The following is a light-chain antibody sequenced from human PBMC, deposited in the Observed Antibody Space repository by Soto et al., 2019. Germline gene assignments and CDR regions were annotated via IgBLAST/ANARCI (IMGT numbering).Light chain of an antibody. V-gene: IGLV2-14*03. J-gene: IGLJ3*02. CDR1: RSDVGGYNY. CDR2: DVT. CDR3: SSFTTGNTFVV. Sequence: QSALTQPASVSGFPGQSITISCTGSRSDVGGYNYVSWYQQHPAKAPKMIIYDVTSRPSGVSYRFSGSKSGNTASLTISGLQAEDGADYYCSSFTTGNTFVVFGGGTKLTVL.